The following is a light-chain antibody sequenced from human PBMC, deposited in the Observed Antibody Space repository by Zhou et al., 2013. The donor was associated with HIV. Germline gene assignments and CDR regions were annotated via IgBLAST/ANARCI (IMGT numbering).Light chain of an antibody. Sequence: DIQMTQSPSTLSASVGDRVNIACRASQNINNWLAWYQQRPGKAPKLLIYKASTLDSGAPLRFSGSRSGTEFTLTINNLQPDDSATYYCQQYNTYPITFGHGTRLEI. CDR2: KAS. V-gene: IGKV1-5*03. J-gene: IGKJ5*01. CDR3: QQYNTYPIT. CDR1: QNINNW.